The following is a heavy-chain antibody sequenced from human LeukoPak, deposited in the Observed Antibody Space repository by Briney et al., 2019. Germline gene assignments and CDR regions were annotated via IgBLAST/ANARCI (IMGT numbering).Heavy chain of an antibody. Sequence: ASVKVSCKASGYTFTGYYMHWVRQAPGQGLEWMGWINPNSGGTNYAQKFQGRVTMTRDTSISTAYMELSRLRSDDTAVYYCARDQYSYGPTREYYYMDVWGKGTTVTISS. CDR1: GYTFTGYY. CDR3: ARDQYSYGPTREYYYMDV. CDR2: INPNSGGT. J-gene: IGHJ6*03. V-gene: IGHV1-2*02. D-gene: IGHD5-18*01.